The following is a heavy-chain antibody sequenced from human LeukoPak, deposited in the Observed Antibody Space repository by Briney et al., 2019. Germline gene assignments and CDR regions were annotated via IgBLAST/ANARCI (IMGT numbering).Heavy chain of an antibody. V-gene: IGHV1-18*01. D-gene: IGHD3-3*01. CDR2: VSAYTGDT. Sequence: GASVKVSCTASGYTFGDYGITWIRQAPGHGLEWRGWVSAYTGDTNYAQSLQDRVIMIADTSTDTAYMELRSLRPDDTAVYYCARDPGRGTYDTSGFHYWGQGTLVTVSS. CDR1: GYTFGDYG. J-gene: IGHJ4*02. CDR3: ARDPGRGTYDTSGFHY.